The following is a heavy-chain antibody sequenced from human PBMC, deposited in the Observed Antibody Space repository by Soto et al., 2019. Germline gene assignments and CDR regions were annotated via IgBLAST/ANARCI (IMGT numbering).Heavy chain of an antibody. V-gene: IGHV4-34*01. Sequence: SETLALTCAVYGGSFSGYYWSWIRQPPGKGLEWIGEINHSGSTNYNPSLKSRVTISVDTSKHQFSLKLSSVTAADTAVYYCVRCTRGYYYYGMDFGGQGSSGTVSS. J-gene: IGHJ6*02. CDR1: GGSFSGYY. CDR3: VRCTRGYYYYGMDF. CDR2: INHSGST.